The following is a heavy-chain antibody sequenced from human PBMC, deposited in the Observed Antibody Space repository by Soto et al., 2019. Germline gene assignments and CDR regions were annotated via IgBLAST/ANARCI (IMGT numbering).Heavy chain of an antibody. J-gene: IGHJ4*02. CDR3: AGDLSGWSLTPPPIDY. D-gene: IGHD6-19*01. CDR2: ISAYNGNT. CDR1: GYTFTSYG. V-gene: IGHV1-18*01. Sequence: QVQLVQSGAEVKKPGASVKVSCKASGYTFTSYGISWVRQAPGQGLEWMGWISAYNGNTNYAQKLQGRVTMTTDTSTSTAYMELRSLGSDDTAVYYCAGDLSGWSLTPPPIDYWGQGTLVTVSS.